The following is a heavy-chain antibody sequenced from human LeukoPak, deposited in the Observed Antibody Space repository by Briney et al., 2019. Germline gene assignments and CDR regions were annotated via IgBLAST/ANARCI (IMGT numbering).Heavy chain of an antibody. CDR2: IFYTGKT. CDR1: GGSVYTSDYY. Sequence: SETLSLTCTVSGGSVYTSDYYWGWVRQPPGKGPEWIGDIFYTGKTNYNPSLKSRVSISIDTSKNQFSLKLTSVTAADTAVYYCARVFDFWGQGTLVTVSS. V-gene: IGHV4-39*07. CDR3: ARVFDF. J-gene: IGHJ4*02.